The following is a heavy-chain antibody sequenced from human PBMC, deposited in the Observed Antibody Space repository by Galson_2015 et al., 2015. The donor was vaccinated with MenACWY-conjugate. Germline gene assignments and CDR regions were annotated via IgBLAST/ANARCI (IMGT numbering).Heavy chain of an antibody. CDR2: LYDDGTS. CDR1: GFSVTSHF. D-gene: IGHD2-21*01. V-gene: IGHV3-53*01. J-gene: IGHJ4*02. Sequence: SLRLSCAASGFSVTSHFMGWVRQAPGKGLEWVALLYDDGTSRYADSVKGRFTISRDTLRNSLSLQMHGLRAEDTAMYFCAKIVRHPVGPYFDSWGQGALVTVSS. CDR3: AKIVRHPVGPYFDS.